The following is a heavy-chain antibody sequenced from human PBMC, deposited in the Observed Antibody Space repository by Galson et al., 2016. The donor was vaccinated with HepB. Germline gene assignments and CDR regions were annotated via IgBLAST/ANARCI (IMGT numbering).Heavy chain of an antibody. Sequence: SLRLSCAAPGIRITDYWMHWVRQAPGKGLEWVSRIRGDGTYRSYADSVEGRFTITRDNAKNMVYLHMNSLRAEDTAVYYCARSAYVDYWGQGTLVTVSS. CDR1: GIRITDYW. CDR2: IRGDGTYR. V-gene: IGHV3-74*01. J-gene: IGHJ4*02. CDR3: ARSAYVDY.